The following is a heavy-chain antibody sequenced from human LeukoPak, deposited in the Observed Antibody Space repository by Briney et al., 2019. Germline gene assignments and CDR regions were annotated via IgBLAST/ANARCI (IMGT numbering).Heavy chain of an antibody. CDR1: GYTFTGYY. D-gene: IGHD3-3*01. CDR3: ARDLPLGISRFLEWLLQFGFDY. J-gene: IGHJ4*02. CDR2: INPNSGGT. Sequence: ASVKVSCKASGYTFTGYYMHWVRQAPGQGLEWMGWINPNSGGTSYAQKFQGRVTMTRDTSISTAYMELSRLRSDDTAVYYCARDLPLGISRFLEWLLQFGFDYWGQGTLVTVSS. V-gene: IGHV1-2*02.